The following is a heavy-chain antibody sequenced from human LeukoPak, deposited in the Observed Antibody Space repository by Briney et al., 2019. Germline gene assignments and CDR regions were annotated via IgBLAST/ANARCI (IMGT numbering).Heavy chain of an antibody. CDR2: ISWNSGSI. D-gene: IGHD2-2*01. CDR1: GFTFDDYA. V-gene: IGHV3-9*01. CDR3: AKGPLGYCSSTSCSSTYYGMDV. J-gene: IGHJ6*02. Sequence: GGSLRLSCAASGFTFDDYAMHWVRQAPGKGLEWVSGISWNSGSIGYADSVKGRFTISRDNAKNSLYLQMNSLRAEDTALYYCAKGPLGYCSSTSCSSTYYGMDVWGQGTTVTVSS.